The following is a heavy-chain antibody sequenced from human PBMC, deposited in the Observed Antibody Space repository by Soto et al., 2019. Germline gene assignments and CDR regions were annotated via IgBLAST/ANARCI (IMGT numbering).Heavy chain of an antibody. J-gene: IGHJ5*02. CDR1: GYTFTSYD. D-gene: IGHD3-3*01. CDR3: ATRVTYYDFWSGYYQTEFDP. V-gene: IGHV1-8*01. Sequence: QVQLVQSGAEVKKPGASVKVSCKASGYTFTSYDINWVRQATGQGLEWMGWMNPNSGNTGYAQKFQGRVTMTRNTSISTAYMELSSLRSEDTSVYSCATRVTYYDFWSGYYQTEFDPWGQGTLVTVSS. CDR2: MNPNSGNT.